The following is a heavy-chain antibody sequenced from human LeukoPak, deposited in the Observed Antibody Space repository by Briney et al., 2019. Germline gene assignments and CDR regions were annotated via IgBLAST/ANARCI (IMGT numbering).Heavy chain of an antibody. CDR3: AGQHPRNTVDF. CDR1: GDSISSYY. V-gene: IGHV4-4*07. J-gene: IGHJ4*02. CDR2: IHTSGSI. D-gene: IGHD2/OR15-2a*01. Sequence: SETLSLTCTVSGDSISSYYWSWIRQSAGKGLEWIGRIHTSGSINYNPSLKSRVTISLDTSKNQFSLKLSSVTAGDTAVYYCAGQHPRNTVDFWGQGTLVTVSS.